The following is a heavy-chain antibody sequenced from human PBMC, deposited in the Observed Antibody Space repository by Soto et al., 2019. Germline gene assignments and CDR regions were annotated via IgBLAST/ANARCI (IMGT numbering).Heavy chain of an antibody. CDR1: GDSVSSNSAG. D-gene: IGHD1-1*01. CDR2: TYYKSKWYY. V-gene: IGHV6-1*01. Sequence: QVQLQQSSPGLVKPSQALSLTCDISGDSVSSNSAGWNWIRQTPSRGLEWLGRTYYKSKWYYTYAASVTSRITVSPDTSKNQCSLQLTSVTPEDTAVYYCARGSWDDVSGHYYMDVWDKGTTVTVSS. J-gene: IGHJ6*03. CDR3: ARGSWDDVSGHYYMDV.